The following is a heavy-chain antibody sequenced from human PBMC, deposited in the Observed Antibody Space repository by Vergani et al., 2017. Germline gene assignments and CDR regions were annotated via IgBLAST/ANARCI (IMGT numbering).Heavy chain of an antibody. J-gene: IGHJ4*02. D-gene: IGHD5-24*01. Sequence: QVQLQQWGAGLLKPSETLSLTCAVYGGSFSGYYWSWIRQPPGKGLEWIGEINHSGSTNYNPSLKSRVTISVDTSKNQFSLKLSSVTAADTAVYYCARFDPQMEQPHYWGQGIMVTVSS. CDR1: GGSFSGYY. CDR2: INHSGST. CDR3: ARFDPQMEQPHY. V-gene: IGHV4-34*01.